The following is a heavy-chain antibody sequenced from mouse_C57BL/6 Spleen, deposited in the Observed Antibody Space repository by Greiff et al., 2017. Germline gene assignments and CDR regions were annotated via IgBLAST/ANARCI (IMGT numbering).Heavy chain of an antibody. D-gene: IGHD2-4*01. J-gene: IGHJ4*01. CDR1: GYAFSSYW. CDR2: LYPGDGDT. CDR3: HYDSNYYAMDY. V-gene: IGHV1-80*01. Sequence: VQLQQSGAELVQPGASVKISCKASGYAFSSYWMNWVKQRPGKGLERIGQLYPGDGDTNYTGKFKGKATLTADKSSSTAYMQLSSLTSEDSAVYFCHYDSNYYAMDYWGQGTSVTVSS.